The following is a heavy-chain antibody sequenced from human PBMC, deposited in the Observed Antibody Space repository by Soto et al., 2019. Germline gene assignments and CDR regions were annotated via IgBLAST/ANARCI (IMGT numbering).Heavy chain of an antibody. CDR1: GASISSSSHY. J-gene: IGHJ6*03. D-gene: IGHD3-10*01. Sequence: SETLSLTCTVSGASISSSSHYWGWVRQSPGKGLEWIGSMYYSGRTYYNPSLKSRLTMSVDTSKNQFSLKLRSVTAADTAVYYCARTRYYYGSGSYYYYYMDVWGKGTTVTVSS. CDR3: ARTRYYYGSGSYYYYYMDV. V-gene: IGHV4-39*01. CDR2: MYYSGRT.